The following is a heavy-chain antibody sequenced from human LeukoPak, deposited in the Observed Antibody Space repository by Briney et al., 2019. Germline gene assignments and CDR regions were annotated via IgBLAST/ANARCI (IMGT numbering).Heavy chain of an antibody. D-gene: IGHD2-2*02. J-gene: IGHJ5*02. CDR1: GFTFSRYA. V-gene: IGHV3-23*01. CDR3: AKCQPAAISWFDP. CDR2: ISGGGASI. Sequence: GGSLRLSCAASGFTFSRYAMSWVRQAPGKGLEWVSAISGGGASIYYADSVKGRFTISRDNSKNTMYLQMNSLRVEDTAVYYCAKCQPAAISWFDPWGQGTLVTVSS.